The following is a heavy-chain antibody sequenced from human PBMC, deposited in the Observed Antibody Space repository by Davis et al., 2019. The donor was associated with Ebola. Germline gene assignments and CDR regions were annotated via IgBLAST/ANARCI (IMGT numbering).Heavy chain of an antibody. CDR2: INPHNGNT. Sequence: ASVKVSCKASGYTFTSYGITWVRQVPGQGLEWMGWINPHNGNTNYAQNVQGRVTMTTDTSTSTAYMEVGSLRSDDTAVYYCARAQFPTTSDHWGQGTLVTVSS. J-gene: IGHJ4*02. CDR3: ARAQFPTTSDH. CDR1: GYTFTSYG. V-gene: IGHV1-18*04. D-gene: IGHD1-1*01.